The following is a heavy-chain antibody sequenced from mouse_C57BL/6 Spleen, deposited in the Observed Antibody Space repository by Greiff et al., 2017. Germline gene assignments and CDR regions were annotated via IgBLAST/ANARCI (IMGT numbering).Heavy chain of an antibody. CDR3: ARGGDYYGSRWGAMDY. V-gene: IGHV1-26*01. Sequence: EVQLQQSGPELVKPGASVKISCKASGYTFTDYYMNWVKQSHGKSLEWIGDINPNNGGTSYNQKFKGKATLTVDKSSSTAYMELRSLTSEDSAVYYCARGGDYYGSRWGAMDYWGQGTSVTVSS. CDR2: INPNNGGT. D-gene: IGHD1-1*01. CDR1: GYTFTDYY. J-gene: IGHJ4*01.